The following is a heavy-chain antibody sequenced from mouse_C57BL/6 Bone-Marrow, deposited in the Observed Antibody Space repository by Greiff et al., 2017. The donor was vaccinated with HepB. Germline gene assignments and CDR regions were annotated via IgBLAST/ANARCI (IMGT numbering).Heavy chain of an antibody. V-gene: IGHV2-9-1*01. D-gene: IGHD1-1*02. CDR1: GFSLTSYA. Sequence: VQLQQSGPGLVAPSQSLSITCTVSGFSLTSYAISWVRQPPGKGLEWLGVIWTGGGTNYNSALKSRLSISKDNSKSQVFLKMNSLQTDDTARYYCARNSGSYPYYFDYWGQGTTLTVSS. J-gene: IGHJ2*01. CDR2: IWTGGGT. CDR3: ARNSGSYPYYFDY.